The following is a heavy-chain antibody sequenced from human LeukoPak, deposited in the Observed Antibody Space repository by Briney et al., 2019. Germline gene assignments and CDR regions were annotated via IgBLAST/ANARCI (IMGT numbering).Heavy chain of an antibody. CDR3: ARQGSDYGDYVKFDY. V-gene: IGHV4-59*08. J-gene: IGHJ4*02. Sequence: SETLSLTCTVSGGSISSNYWSWIRQPPGKGLEWIGHISYSGSANYNPSLKSRVTIPGDTSKTQFSLRLSSVTAADTAVYYCARQGSDYGDYVKFDYWGQGTLVTVSS. D-gene: IGHD4-17*01. CDR1: GGSISSNY. CDR2: ISYSGSA.